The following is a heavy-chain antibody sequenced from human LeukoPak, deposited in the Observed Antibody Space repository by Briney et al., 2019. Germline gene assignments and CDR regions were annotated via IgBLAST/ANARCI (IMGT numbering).Heavy chain of an antibody. CDR3: ARAAVDHGLCIDY. V-gene: IGHV3-30*04. J-gene: IGHJ4*02. CDR1: GFTFSSYA. D-gene: IGHD6-19*01. CDR2: ISYDGGNK. Sequence: PGGSLRLSCAASGFTFSSYAMHWVRQAPGKGLEWVAVISYDGGNKYYADSVKGRFTISRDNSKNTLYLQMNSLRAEDTAVYYCARAAVDHGLCIDYWGQGTLVTVSS.